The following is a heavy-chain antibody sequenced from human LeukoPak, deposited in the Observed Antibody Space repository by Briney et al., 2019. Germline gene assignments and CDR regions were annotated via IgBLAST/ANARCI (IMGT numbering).Heavy chain of an antibody. Sequence: GGSLRLSCSAAGFTFSSYAIQWVRLAPGQGLEYVSAISSNGGSIYYADSVQGRFTISRDNSKNTLYLQMSSLKAEDTAVYYCVPPPNELALHSWGQGNLVSVSS. J-gene: IGHJ4*02. CDR2: ISSNGGSI. D-gene: IGHD1-1*01. CDR3: VPPPNELALHS. V-gene: IGHV3-64D*06. CDR1: GFTFSSYA.